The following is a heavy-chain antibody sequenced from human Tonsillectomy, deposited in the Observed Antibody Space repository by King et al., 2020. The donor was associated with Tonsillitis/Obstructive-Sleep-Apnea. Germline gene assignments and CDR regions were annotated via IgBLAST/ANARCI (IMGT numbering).Heavy chain of an antibody. D-gene: IGHD1-26*01. CDR2: ISYNIINK. V-gene: IGHV3-30*01. J-gene: IGHJ5*02. Sequence: VQLVESGGGVVQPGRCLRLYCAASGFTFRTYSMHWVRQAPGKGLEWVAVISYNIINKYYGESVKGRFTISRDNSKNTLFLQMNSLRAQDTAVYYCAKDAGSDSSSFSESWGQGTLVTVSS. CDR3: AKDAGSDSSSFSES. CDR1: GFTFRTYS.